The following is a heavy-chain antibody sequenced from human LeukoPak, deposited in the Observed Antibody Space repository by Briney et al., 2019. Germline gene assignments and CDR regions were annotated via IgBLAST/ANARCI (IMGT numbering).Heavy chain of an antibody. CDR1: GFTFSSYA. D-gene: IGHD1-26*01. J-gene: IGHJ6*03. Sequence: GGSLRLSCAASGFTFSSYAMSWVRQAPGKGLEWVSAISGSGGSTYYADSVKGRFTISRDNSKNTLYLQMNSLRAEDTAVYYCAKAHSGSRTYYYYYYMDVWGKGTTVTISS. V-gene: IGHV3-23*01. CDR3: AKAHSGSRTYYYYYYMDV. CDR2: ISGSGGST.